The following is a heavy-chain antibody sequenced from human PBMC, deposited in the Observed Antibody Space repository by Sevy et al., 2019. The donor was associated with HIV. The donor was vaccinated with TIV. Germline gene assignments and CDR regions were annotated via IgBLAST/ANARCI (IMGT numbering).Heavy chain of an antibody. Sequence: GGSLRLSCAASGFTFSSCTMNWVRQAPGKGLEWVSVISTGSSYVYYGDSVKGRFTISRDNAKNSLYLQMNSLRVEDTAVYYCARAPSGGWELPMKFGMDVWGQWTTVTVSS. D-gene: IGHD1-26*01. J-gene: IGHJ6*02. CDR3: ARAPSGGWELPMKFGMDV. CDR2: ISTGSSYV. CDR1: GFTFSSCT. V-gene: IGHV3-21*06.